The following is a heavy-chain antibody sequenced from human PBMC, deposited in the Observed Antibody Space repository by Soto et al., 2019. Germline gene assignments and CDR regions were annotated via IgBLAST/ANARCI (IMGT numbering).Heavy chain of an antibody. Sequence: ASVKVSCKASGYTFTSYGISWVRQAPGQGLEWMGWISAYNGNTNYAQKLQGRVTMTTDTSTSTAYMELRSLRSDDTAVYYCARLRYCSSTSCKYFDYWGQGTLVTAPQ. V-gene: IGHV1-18*04. CDR2: ISAYNGNT. J-gene: IGHJ4*02. D-gene: IGHD2-2*01. CDR1: GYTFTSYG. CDR3: ARLRYCSSTSCKYFDY.